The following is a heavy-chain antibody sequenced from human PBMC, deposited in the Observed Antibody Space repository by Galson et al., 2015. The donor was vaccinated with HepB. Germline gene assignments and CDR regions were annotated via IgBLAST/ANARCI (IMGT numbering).Heavy chain of an antibody. V-gene: IGHV1-8*01. J-gene: IGHJ4*02. D-gene: IGHD1-26*01. Sequence: SVKVSCKASGYSFTSYDIHWVRQVTGQGLEWMGWMSPKSGDTGYAQKFQGRVTTSRDTSMRTAYMELRSLRSDDTAVYYCARSWELGYWGQGTLVTVSS. CDR2: MSPKSGDT. CDR3: ARSWELGY. CDR1: GYSFTSYD.